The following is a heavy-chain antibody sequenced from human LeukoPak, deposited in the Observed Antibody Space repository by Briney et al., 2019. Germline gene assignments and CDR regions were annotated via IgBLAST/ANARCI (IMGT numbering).Heavy chain of an antibody. D-gene: IGHD3-10*01. CDR3: ARGDYYGSGSYPPDY. CDR2: ISYSGST. J-gene: IGHJ4*02. CDR1: GVSISSSSYY. V-gene: IGHV4-39*07. Sequence: PSETLSLTCTVSGVSISSSSYYWGWIRQPPGKGLEWIASISYSGSTYYNPSLKSRVTISVDTSKNQCSLKLSSVTAADTAVYYCARGDYYGSGSYPPDYWGQGTLVTVSS.